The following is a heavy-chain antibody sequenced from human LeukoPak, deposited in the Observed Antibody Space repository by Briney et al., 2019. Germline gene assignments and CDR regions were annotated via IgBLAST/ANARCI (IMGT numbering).Heavy chain of an antibody. Sequence: AGGSLRLSCAASGFTSGIYAVSWVRQAPGKGLEWVSAFSGGGDSYYADSVKGRFTISRDNSKNTLYLQMNSLRAEDTAVYYCAKSWCYDSSGYYPFDYWGQGTLVTVSS. CDR2: FSGGGDS. CDR1: GFTSGIYA. J-gene: IGHJ4*02. D-gene: IGHD3-22*01. V-gene: IGHV3-23*01. CDR3: AKSWCYDSSGYYPFDY.